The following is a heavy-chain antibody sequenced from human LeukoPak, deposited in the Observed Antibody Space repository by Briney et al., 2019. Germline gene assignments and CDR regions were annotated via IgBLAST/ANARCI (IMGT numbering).Heavy chain of an antibody. Sequence: GAPVKAPGKASGHTFTGSEMHWVRQAPGQGLEGRGWINPNSGGTNFAQKCEGRVTMPRDTSISTAYMELSRLRSDDTAGYFCARDIFRVRAEPGFDHWGQGTLVSVSS. CDR1: GHTFTGSE. CDR3: ARDIFRVRAEPGFDH. CDR2: INPNSGGT. D-gene: IGHD1-14*01. J-gene: IGHJ4*02. V-gene: IGHV1-2*02.